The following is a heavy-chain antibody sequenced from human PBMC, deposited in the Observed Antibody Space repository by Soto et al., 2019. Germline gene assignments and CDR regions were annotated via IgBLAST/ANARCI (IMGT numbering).Heavy chain of an antibody. Sequence: GGSLRLSCAASGFTFSSYAMSWVRQAPGKGLEWASAISGSGGSTYYADSVKGRFTISRDNSKNTLYLQMNSLRAEDTAVYYCAKAREWDYYDAYFDYWGQGTLVTVSS. D-gene: IGHD3-22*01. J-gene: IGHJ4*02. CDR3: AKAREWDYYDAYFDY. CDR1: GFTFSSYA. CDR2: ISGSGGST. V-gene: IGHV3-23*01.